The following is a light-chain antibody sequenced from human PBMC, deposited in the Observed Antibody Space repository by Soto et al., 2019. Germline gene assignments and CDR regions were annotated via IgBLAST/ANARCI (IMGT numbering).Light chain of an antibody. J-gene: IGKJ4*01. CDR3: QQYDYLPT. CDR2: AAS. CDR1: QDITNY. V-gene: IGKV1-33*01. Sequence: DLQMTQSPSSLSASLGDRVTITCQASQDITNYLNWYQQKPGKAPKLLIYAASTLVAGVPSRFSGSGSGTDFTFTISSLQPEDVATYHCQQYDYLPTFGGGIKVEIK.